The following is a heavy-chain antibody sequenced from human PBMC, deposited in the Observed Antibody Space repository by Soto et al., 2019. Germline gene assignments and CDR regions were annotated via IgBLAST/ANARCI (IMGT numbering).Heavy chain of an antibody. CDR1: GGTFNTYT. CDR3: ASLNNWSSGDGRIDV. Sequence: QVQLVQSGAEVKKPGSSVKVSCKASGGTFNTYTISWVRQVPGQGLEWMGGIMPLYAKPSYAQPFLGRLTIASDEHTSTVYMELSSLRSEDTALYYCASLNNWSSGDGRIDVWGRGTAVSVSS. D-gene: IGHD1-26*01. V-gene: IGHV1-69*01. J-gene: IGHJ6*02. CDR2: IMPLYAKP.